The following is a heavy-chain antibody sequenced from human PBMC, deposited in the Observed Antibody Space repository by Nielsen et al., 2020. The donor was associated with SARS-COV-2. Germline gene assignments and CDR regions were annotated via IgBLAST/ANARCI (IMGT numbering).Heavy chain of an antibody. CDR1: GYSFTTYW. CDR2: IYPVDSDT. Sequence: GESLKISCKASGYSFTTYWIGWVRQMPGKGLEWMGIIYPVDSDTRYSPSFQGQVTISADKSIGTAYLQWSSLKVSDTAMYYCARLDLVITAPALFDYWGQGTLVTVSP. D-gene: IGHD2-21*02. CDR3: ARLDLVITAPALFDY. J-gene: IGHJ4*02. V-gene: IGHV5-51*01.